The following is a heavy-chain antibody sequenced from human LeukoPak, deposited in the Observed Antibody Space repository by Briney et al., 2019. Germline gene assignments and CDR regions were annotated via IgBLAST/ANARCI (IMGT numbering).Heavy chain of an antibody. V-gene: IGHV1-2*02. CDR2: INPNSGGT. J-gene: IGHJ4*02. CDR3: ARVIRLGGLSFVGY. Sequence: GASVKVSCKASGYTFTGYYMHWVRQAPGQGLEWMGWINPNSGGTNYAQKFQGRVTMTRDTSISTAYMELCRLRSDDTAVYYCARVIRLGGLSFVGYWGQGTLVTVSS. D-gene: IGHD3-16*02. CDR1: GYTFTGYY.